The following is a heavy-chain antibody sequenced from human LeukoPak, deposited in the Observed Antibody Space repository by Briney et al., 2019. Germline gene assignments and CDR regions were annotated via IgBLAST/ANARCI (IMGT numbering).Heavy chain of an antibody. CDR2: IRYDGSNK. CDR3: ARELITGTFWLGAFDI. Sequence: GGSLRLSCAASGFTFSSYGMHWVRQAPGKGLEWVAFIRYDGSNKYYADSVKGRFTISRDNSKNTLYLQMNSLRAEDTAVYYCARELITGTFWLGAFDIWGQGTMVTVSS. CDR1: GFTFSSYG. V-gene: IGHV3-30*02. J-gene: IGHJ3*02. D-gene: IGHD1-7*01.